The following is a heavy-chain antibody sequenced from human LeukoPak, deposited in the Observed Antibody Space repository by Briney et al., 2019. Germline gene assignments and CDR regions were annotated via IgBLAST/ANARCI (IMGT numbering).Heavy chain of an antibody. CDR3: ARHPAPGIAAAGRYAFDY. J-gene: IGHJ4*02. D-gene: IGHD6-13*01. Sequence: SETLSLTCTVSDGSISSSSYYWGWIRQPPGKGLEWIGGIYYSGSTYYNPSLKSRVTISVDTSKNQCSLRLSSVTAADTAIYYCARHPAPGIAAAGRYAFDYWGQGTLVTVSS. V-gene: IGHV4-39*01. CDR1: DGSISSSSYY. CDR2: IYYSGST.